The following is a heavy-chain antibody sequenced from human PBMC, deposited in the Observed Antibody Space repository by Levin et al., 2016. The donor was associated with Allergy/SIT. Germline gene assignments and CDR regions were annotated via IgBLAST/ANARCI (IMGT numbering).Heavy chain of an antibody. CDR2: IGGRGTDT. J-gene: IGHJ4*02. CDR3: AKDNPRGSGYLVDFDS. V-gene: IGHV3-23*01. D-gene: IGHD3-3*01. CDR1: GFPFGDYA. Sequence: GGSLRLSCAASGFPFGDYAMSWVRQAPGMGLQWVSSIGGRGTDTYYADSVKGRFTISRDNSKNTLYLQMNSLRAEDTALYFCAKDNPRGSGYLVDFDSWGQGTLVTVSS.